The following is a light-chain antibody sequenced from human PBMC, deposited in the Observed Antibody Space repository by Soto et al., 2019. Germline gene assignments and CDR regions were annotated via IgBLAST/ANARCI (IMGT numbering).Light chain of an antibody. CDR3: QRYNSYLWT. Sequence: QMTQAPSTLSASVGDSFTITCRASQSISSWLAWYQQKPGKAPKLLIYDVSNLKIGVPSRFSGSGSGTRFSLTISSLQPDDFATYYCQRYNSYLWTFGQGTKVDIK. CDR1: QSISSW. CDR2: DVS. V-gene: IGKV1-5*01. J-gene: IGKJ1*01.